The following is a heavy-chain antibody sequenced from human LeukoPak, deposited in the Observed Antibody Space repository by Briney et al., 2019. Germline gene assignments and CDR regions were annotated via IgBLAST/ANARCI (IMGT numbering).Heavy chain of an antibody. J-gene: IGHJ4*02. V-gene: IGHV1-46*01. CDR2: INPTGGAT. CDR3: ARDRGIEATMAFDY. CDR1: GYAFISYY. Sequence: ASVKVSCQASGYAFISYYIHWVRQAPGQGPEWMGLINPTGGATSYAQKFQARVSMTRDTSTGTVTLHLSSLRSDDTAVYYCARDRGIEATMAFDYWGQGTLVTVSS. D-gene: IGHD5-12*01.